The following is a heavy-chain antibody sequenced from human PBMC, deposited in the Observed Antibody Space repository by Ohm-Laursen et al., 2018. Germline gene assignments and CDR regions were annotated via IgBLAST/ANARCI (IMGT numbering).Heavy chain of an antibody. J-gene: IGHJ4*02. V-gene: IGHV3-23*01. D-gene: IGHD6-13*01. Sequence: SLRLSCAATGFTFSSYAMSWVRQAPGKGLEWVSAISGSGGSTYYADSVKGRFTITRDNSKNTLYLQMDSLRAEDTAVYYCAKGSPSSSWTERDYWGQGTLVTVSS. CDR1: GFTFSSYA. CDR2: ISGSGGST. CDR3: AKGSPSSSWTERDY.